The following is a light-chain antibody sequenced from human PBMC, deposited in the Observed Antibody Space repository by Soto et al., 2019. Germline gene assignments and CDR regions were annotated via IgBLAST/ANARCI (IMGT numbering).Light chain of an antibody. J-gene: IGKJ1*01. CDR1: QSVSSSY. Sequence: EIVLTQSPGTLSLSPGERATLFCRASQSVSSSYLAWYQQKPGQAPRLLIYGASSRATGIPDRFSGSGSGTDFTLTISRLEPEDFAVYYCQQHGSSPPLWTFGQGTKVEIK. V-gene: IGKV3-20*01. CDR3: QQHGSSPPLWT. CDR2: GAS.